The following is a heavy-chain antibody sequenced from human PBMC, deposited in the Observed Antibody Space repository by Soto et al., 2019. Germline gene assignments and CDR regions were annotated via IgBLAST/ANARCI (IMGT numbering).Heavy chain of an antibody. J-gene: IGHJ6*02. Sequence: GGPLRLSCSASGFTFSSYSMHWVRQAPGKGLEWVAVIWYDGSNKYYADSVKGRFTISRDNSKNTLYLQMNSLRAEDTAVYYCACNNYDILTGSAPEYYYYGMDVWGQGTTVTVSS. CDR3: ACNNYDILTGSAPEYYYYGMDV. V-gene: IGHV3-33*01. CDR1: GFTFSSYS. D-gene: IGHD3-9*01. CDR2: IWYDGSNK.